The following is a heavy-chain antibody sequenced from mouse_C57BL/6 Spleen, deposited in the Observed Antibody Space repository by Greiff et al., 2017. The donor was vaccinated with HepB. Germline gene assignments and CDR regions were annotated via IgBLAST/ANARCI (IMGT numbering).Heavy chain of an antibody. V-gene: IGHV1-81*01. J-gene: IGHJ2*01. CDR1: DYTFTSYG. CDR2: IYPRSGNT. Sequence: QVHVKQSGAELARPGASVKLSCKASDYTFTSYGISWVKQRTGQGLEWIGEIYPRSGNTYYNEKFKGKATLTADKSSSTAYMELRSLTSEDSAVYFCARCPSTMITQYYFDYWGQGTTLTVSS. D-gene: IGHD2-4*01. CDR3: ARCPSTMITQYYFDY.